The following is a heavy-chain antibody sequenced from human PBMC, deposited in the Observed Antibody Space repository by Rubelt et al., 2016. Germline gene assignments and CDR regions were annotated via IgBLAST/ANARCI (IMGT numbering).Heavy chain of an antibody. CDR2: IYYSGST. D-gene: IGHD2-15*01. J-gene: IGHJ5*02. CDR1: GDSISRGGYY. CDR3: ARGSVVAASLDWFDP. V-gene: IGHV4-31*03. Sequence: QVQLQESGPGLVKPSQTVSLTCTVSGDSISRGGYYWSWIRQHPGKGLEWIGYIYYSGSTYYNPSLKSRVTISVDTSKNQFSLKLSSVTAADTAVYYCARGSVVAASLDWFDPWGQGTLVTVSS.